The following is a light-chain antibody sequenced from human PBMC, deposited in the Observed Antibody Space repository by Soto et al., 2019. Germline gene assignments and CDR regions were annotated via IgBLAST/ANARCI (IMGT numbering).Light chain of an antibody. CDR1: QSVRSD. Sequence: EIVMTQSPATLSVSPGERATLSCRASQSVRSDLAWYLQKPGQAPRLLIYGASSRATGIPARFSGSGSGTEFTLTISSLQSEDFAVYYCQQYNSWPLTFGGRTKVEIK. V-gene: IGKV3-15*01. J-gene: IGKJ4*01. CDR2: GAS. CDR3: QQYNSWPLT.